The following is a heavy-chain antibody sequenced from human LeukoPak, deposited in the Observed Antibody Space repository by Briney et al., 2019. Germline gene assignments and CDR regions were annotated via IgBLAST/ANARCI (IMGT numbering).Heavy chain of an antibody. V-gene: IGHV4-34*01. CDR2: INHSGST. J-gene: IGHJ4*02. D-gene: IGHD6-19*01. Sequence: SETLSLTCAVYGGSFSGYYWSWIRQPPGKGLEWIGEINHSGSTNYNPSLKSRVTISVDTSKNQFSLKLSSVTAADTAVYYCARHSSGSFDWGQGTLVTVSS. CDR3: ARHSSGSFD. CDR1: GGSFSGYY.